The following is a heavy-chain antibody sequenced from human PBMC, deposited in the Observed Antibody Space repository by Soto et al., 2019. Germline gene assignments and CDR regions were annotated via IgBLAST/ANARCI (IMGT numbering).Heavy chain of an antibody. J-gene: IGHJ3*02. CDR1: GFTFSYYA. V-gene: IGHV3-30-3*01. D-gene: IGHD6-19*01. Sequence: GGSLRLSCAASGFTFSYYAMHWVRQAPGKGLEWVAVISFDGSNKYYADSVKGRFTISRDSSKNTLYLQMNSLRAEDTAVYYCARGSVYSSGWYAFDIWGQGTMVTVSS. CDR2: ISFDGSNK. CDR3: ARGSVYSSGWYAFDI.